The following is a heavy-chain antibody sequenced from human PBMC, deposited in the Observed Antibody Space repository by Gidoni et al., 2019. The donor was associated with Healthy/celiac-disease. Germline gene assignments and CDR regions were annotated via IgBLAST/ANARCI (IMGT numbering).Heavy chain of an antibody. CDR2: ISSCSGTI. Sequence: EAQLVESGGGLVQPGGSLRLSRAASGLTFSSYSLNWVRQAPGKGLEWVSYISSCSGTIYYEDSVKGRFTISRDNAKNSLYLQMNSLRAEDTAVYYCARDTVVRGVTHYYYYGMDVWGQGTTVTVSS. D-gene: IGHD3-10*01. V-gene: IGHV3-48*01. CDR1: GLTFSSYS. J-gene: IGHJ6*02. CDR3: ARDTVVRGVTHYYYYGMDV.